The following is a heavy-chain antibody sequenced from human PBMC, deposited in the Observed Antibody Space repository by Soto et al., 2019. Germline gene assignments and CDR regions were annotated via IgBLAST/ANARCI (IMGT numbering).Heavy chain of an antibody. D-gene: IGHD2-21*02. CDR1: GFTLSGSR. CDR2: IRSKADRYAT. Sequence: EVQLVESGGGLVQPGGSLKLSCAASGFTLSGSRIHWVRQASGKGLEWVGRIRSKADRYATAYAASVKGRFTISRDDSNNTAYLQMNSLKTEDTAVYYCTSQYCGGDCSRVDPWGQGTLVTVSS. V-gene: IGHV3-73*02. J-gene: IGHJ5*02. CDR3: TSQYCGGDCSRVDP.